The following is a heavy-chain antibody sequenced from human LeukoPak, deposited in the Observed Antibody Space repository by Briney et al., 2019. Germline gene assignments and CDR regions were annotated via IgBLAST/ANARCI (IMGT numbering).Heavy chain of an antibody. CDR1: GFTFSSYG. D-gene: IGHD4-17*01. Sequence: GESLRLSCAASGFTFSSYGMHWVRQAPGKGLEWVAFIRYDGSNKYYADSVKGRFTISRDNSKNTLYLQMNSLRAADTAVYYCAKQNLNDYGDDDAFDIWGQGTMVTVSS. CDR3: AKQNLNDYGDDDAFDI. CDR2: IRYDGSNK. V-gene: IGHV3-30*02. J-gene: IGHJ3*02.